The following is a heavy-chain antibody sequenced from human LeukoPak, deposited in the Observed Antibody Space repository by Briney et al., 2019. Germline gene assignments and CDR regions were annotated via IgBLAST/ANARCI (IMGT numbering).Heavy chain of an antibody. Sequence: SGGSLRLSCAASGFTFDDYAMHWVRQAPGKGLEWVSGISWNSGSIGYADSVKGRFTISRDNAKNSLYLQVNSLRAEDTALYYCAKDRAMVRGVMVDYWGQGTLVTVSS. J-gene: IGHJ4*02. CDR2: ISWNSGSI. V-gene: IGHV3-9*01. CDR1: GFTFDDYA. D-gene: IGHD3-10*01. CDR3: AKDRAMVRGVMVDY.